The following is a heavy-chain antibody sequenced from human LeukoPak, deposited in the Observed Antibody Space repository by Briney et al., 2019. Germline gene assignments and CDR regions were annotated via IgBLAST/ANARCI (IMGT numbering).Heavy chain of an antibody. D-gene: IGHD6-25*01. V-gene: IGHV3-23*01. CDR1: GFTFDDYG. CDR3: AKFGYLTLNDAFDI. Sequence: GGSLRLSCAASGFTFDDYGMSWVRQAPGKGPEGVSAFSGSGGSTDYADSVKGRFPISRDNSKNPLYLQMNSLRAEDTAVYYCAKFGYLTLNDAFDIWGQGTMVTVSS. CDR2: FSGSGGST. J-gene: IGHJ3*02.